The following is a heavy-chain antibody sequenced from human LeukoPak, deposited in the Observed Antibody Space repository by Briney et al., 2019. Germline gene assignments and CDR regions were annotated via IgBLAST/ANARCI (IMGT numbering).Heavy chain of an antibody. J-gene: IGHJ6*02. CDR2: IYYSGST. CDR3: ARRVHFSSSRGRSLTNYYYYGMDV. Sequence: PSETLSLTCTVSGGSISSYYWSWIRQPPGKGLEWIGYIYYSGSTNYNPSLKSRVTISVDTSKNQFSLKLSSVTAADAAVYYCARRVHFSSSRGRSLTNYYYYGMDVWGQGTTVTVSS. V-gene: IGHV4-59*08. D-gene: IGHD6-6*01. CDR1: GGSISSYY.